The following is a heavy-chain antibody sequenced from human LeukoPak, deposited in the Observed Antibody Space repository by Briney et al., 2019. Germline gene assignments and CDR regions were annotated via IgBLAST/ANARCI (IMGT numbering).Heavy chain of an antibody. CDR2: IYYSGST. Sequence: SETLSLTCTVSGGSISSYYWSWIRQPPGKGLEWIGYIYYSGSTNYNPSLKSRVTISIDTSKNQFSLNLSSVTAADTALYYSAREGSSSWYTWFDPWGQGTLVTVSS. V-gene: IGHV4-59*01. CDR3: AREGSSSWYTWFDP. J-gene: IGHJ5*02. CDR1: GGSISSYY. D-gene: IGHD6-13*01.